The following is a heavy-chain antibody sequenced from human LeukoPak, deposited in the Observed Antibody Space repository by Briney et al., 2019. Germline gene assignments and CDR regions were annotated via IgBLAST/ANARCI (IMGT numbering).Heavy chain of an antibody. J-gene: IGHJ6*03. Sequence: SVKVSCKASGGTFSSYAISWVRQAPGQGLEWMGGIIPIFGTANYAQKLQGRVTITADKSTSTAYMELSSLRSEDTAVYYCARGNRYSGSYPYYYYYMDVWGKGTTVTVSS. CDR1: GGTFSSYA. V-gene: IGHV1-69*06. D-gene: IGHD1-26*01. CDR2: IIPIFGTA. CDR3: ARGNRYSGSYPYYYYYMDV.